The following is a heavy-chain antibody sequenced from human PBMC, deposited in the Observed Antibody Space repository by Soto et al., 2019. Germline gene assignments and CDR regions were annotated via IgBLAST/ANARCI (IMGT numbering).Heavy chain of an antibody. Sequence: GGSLRLSCAASGFTFSSYSMNWVRQAPGKGLEWVSSISSSSSYIYYADSVKGRFTISRDNAKNSLYLQMNSLRAEDTAVYYCARVEYSGYGNVGYFDYWGQGTLITVSS. D-gene: IGHD5-12*01. CDR2: ISSSSSYI. CDR1: GFTFSSYS. V-gene: IGHV3-21*01. J-gene: IGHJ4*02. CDR3: ARVEYSGYGNVGYFDY.